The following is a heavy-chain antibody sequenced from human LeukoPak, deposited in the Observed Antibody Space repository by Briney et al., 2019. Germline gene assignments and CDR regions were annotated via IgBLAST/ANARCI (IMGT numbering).Heavy chain of an antibody. V-gene: IGHV3-53*01. CDR1: GVRASGNY. Sequence: GGSLRLSCEGSGVRASGNYMSWVRQPPGKGLEWVAFVYSGGSTNHADSVKGRFSVSQDSSKDTLYLQMNNVRPEDTGIYYCARDLGWNNVTSFHFWGLGTQVTVSS. CDR3: ARDLGWNNVTSFHF. D-gene: IGHD2/OR15-2a*01. J-gene: IGHJ4*02. CDR2: VYSGGST.